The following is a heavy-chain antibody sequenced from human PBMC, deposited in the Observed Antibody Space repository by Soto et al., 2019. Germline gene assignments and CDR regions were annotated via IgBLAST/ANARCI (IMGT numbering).Heavy chain of an antibody. CDR2: ISGSGGGGTT. Sequence: EVQLLESGGGLAQPGGSLRLSCAASGFTFSDSAMSWVRQAPGKGLEWVSGISGSGGGGTTYYADSVKGRFTISRDNAKNSLYLQMNSLTVEDTGVYFCGRGSSGWYSEVDFWGQGTLVTVSS. CDR3: GRGSSGWYSEVDF. D-gene: IGHD6-19*01. V-gene: IGHV3-23*01. CDR1: GFTFSDSA. J-gene: IGHJ4*02.